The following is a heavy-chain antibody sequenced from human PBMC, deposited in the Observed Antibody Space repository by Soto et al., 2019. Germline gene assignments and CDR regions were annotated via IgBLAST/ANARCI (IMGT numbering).Heavy chain of an antibody. Sequence: QVQLVESGGGVVQPGRSLRLSCAASGFTFSSYAMHWVRRAPGKGLEWVALISYAGSSTYYAESVKGRFTISRDNFKNTLSLQMNGLRAEDTAVYYCARDHGDYPWFSYYYGMDVWGQGTTVTVSS. D-gene: IGHD4-17*01. V-gene: IGHV3-30*03. CDR2: ISYAGSST. CDR1: GFTFSSYA. CDR3: ARDHGDYPWFSYYYGMDV. J-gene: IGHJ6*02.